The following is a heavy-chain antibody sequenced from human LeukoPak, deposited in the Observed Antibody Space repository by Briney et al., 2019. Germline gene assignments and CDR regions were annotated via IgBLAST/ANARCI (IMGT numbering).Heavy chain of an antibody. CDR2: ITHSGST. Sequence: SETLSLTCAVYGGSFSGFYWSWIRQPPGKGLEWIGEITHSGSTNYNPSLKSRVTISVDTSKNQFSLKLSSVTAADTAVYYFARLMGYYDSSGYYLSGYFDYWGQGTLVTVSS. D-gene: IGHD3-22*01. J-gene: IGHJ4*02. CDR1: GGSFSGFY. V-gene: IGHV4-34*01. CDR3: ARLMGYYDSSGYYLSGYFDY.